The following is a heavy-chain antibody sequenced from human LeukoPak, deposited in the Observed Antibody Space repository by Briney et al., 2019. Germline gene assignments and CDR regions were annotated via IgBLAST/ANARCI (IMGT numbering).Heavy chain of an antibody. V-gene: IGHV3-30*04. CDR2: VSYDGNLQ. J-gene: IGHJ4*02. Sequence: GGSLRLSCAASGFTFSSYAMHWVRQAPGKGLEWVAAVSYDGNLQHYADAVKGRFTISRDNAKNSLYLQMNSLRAEDTAVYFCARGGHYDNLWGRYRQKDGFDYWGQGTLVTVSS. CDR3: ARGGHYDNLWGRYRQKDGFDY. CDR1: GFTFSSYA. D-gene: IGHD3-16*02.